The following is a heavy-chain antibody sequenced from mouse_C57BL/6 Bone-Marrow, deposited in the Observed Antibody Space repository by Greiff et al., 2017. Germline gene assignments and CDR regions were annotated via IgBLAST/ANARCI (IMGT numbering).Heavy chain of an antibody. Sequence: QVQLKESGAELVKPGASVKVSCKASGYTFTSYWMHWVKQRPGQGLEWTGRIHPSDSDTNYNQKFKGKATLTVDKSSSTAYMQLSSLTSEDSAVYYCAISYYYGSSYWYFDVWGTGTTVTVSS. D-gene: IGHD1-1*01. CDR3: AISYYYGSSYWYFDV. CDR1: GYTFTSYW. J-gene: IGHJ1*03. CDR2: IHPSDSDT. V-gene: IGHV1-74*01.